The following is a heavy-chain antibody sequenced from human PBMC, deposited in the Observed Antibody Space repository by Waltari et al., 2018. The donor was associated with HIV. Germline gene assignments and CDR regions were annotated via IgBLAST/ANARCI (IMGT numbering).Heavy chain of an antibody. Sequence: EVQLEQSGAEMKKPGESLRISCKASGYNFGRYWISGVRQIPGKGMEWMGIILPGYANTRCSPSCRGQVTIAADKSINTTFRQWTTLKASDSAIYYCATGPDHYCDFWGQGTQVTVSS. CDR1: GYNFGRYW. CDR3: ATGPDHYCDF. V-gene: IGHV5-51*01. CDR2: ILPGYANT. D-gene: IGHD4-4*01. J-gene: IGHJ4*02.